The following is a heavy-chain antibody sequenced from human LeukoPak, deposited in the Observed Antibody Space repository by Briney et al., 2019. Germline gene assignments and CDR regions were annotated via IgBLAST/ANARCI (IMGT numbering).Heavy chain of an antibody. J-gene: IGHJ4*02. D-gene: IGHD6-13*01. CDR2: INPGGSWT. CDR3: ARDQVFPPNMAAAGTNPRFDY. Sequence: ASVKVSCKASGYTFTRHYMHWVRQAPGQGLEWMGVINPGGSWTSYAQKFQGRVTMTRDMSTSTEYMELSSLRSEDTAVYYCARDQVFPPNMAAAGTNPRFDYWGQGTLVTVSS. CDR1: GYTFTRHY. V-gene: IGHV1-46*01.